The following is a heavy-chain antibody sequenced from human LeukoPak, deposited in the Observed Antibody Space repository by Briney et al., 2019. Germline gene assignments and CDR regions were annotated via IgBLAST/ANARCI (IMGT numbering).Heavy chain of an antibody. Sequence: GGSLRLSCAASGFTFTSCAMSWVRQVPGKGLEWVSTLSTSGGSTYYADSVKGRFTISRDNSKNTLYLQLNSLRAEDTAIYYCAKRGFYDGSGRFHYDNWGQGTLVTVSS. V-gene: IGHV3-23*01. CDR1: GFTFTSCA. D-gene: IGHD3-22*01. CDR2: LSTSGGST. CDR3: AKRGFYDGSGRFHYDN. J-gene: IGHJ4*02.